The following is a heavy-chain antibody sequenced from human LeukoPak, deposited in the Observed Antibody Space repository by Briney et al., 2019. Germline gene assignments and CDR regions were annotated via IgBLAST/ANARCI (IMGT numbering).Heavy chain of an antibody. CDR2: INHSGST. Sequence: SETLSLTCAVYGGSSSGYYWSWIRQPPGKGLEWIGEINHSGSTNYNPSLKSRVTISVDTSKNQFSLKLSSVTAADTAVYYCAREFGHFDWLLYPIYYFDYWGQGTLVTVSS. D-gene: IGHD3-9*01. J-gene: IGHJ4*02. CDR1: GGSSSGYY. CDR3: AREFGHFDWLLYPIYYFDY. V-gene: IGHV4-34*01.